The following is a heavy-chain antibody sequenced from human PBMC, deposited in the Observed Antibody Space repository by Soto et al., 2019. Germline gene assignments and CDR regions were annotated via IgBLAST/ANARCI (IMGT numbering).Heavy chain of an antibody. V-gene: IGHV1-69*05. Sequence: QVQLVQSGAEVKKPGSSVKVSCKASGGTFSSYAISWVRQAPGQGLEWMGGIIPIFGTANYAQKFQGRVTXTXAXSXXTAYMEVSSLSSEDTAVYYCARHAPAAGYYSGMDVWGQGTTVTVSS. D-gene: IGHD2-2*01. CDR2: IIPIFGTA. CDR1: GGTFSSYA. CDR3: ARHAPAAGYYSGMDV. J-gene: IGHJ6*02.